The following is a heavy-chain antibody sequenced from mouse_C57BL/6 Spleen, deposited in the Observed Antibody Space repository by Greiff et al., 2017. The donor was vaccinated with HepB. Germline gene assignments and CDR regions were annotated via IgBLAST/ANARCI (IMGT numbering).Heavy chain of an antibody. Sequence: QVQLQESGAELARPGASVKLSCKASGYTFTSYGISWVKQRTGQGLEWIGEIYPRSGNTYYNEKFKGKATLTADKSSSTAYMELRSLTSEDSAVYFCAGIYGNYGAMDYWGQGTSVTVSS. CDR3: AGIYGNYGAMDY. CDR2: IYPRSGNT. CDR1: GYTFTSYG. V-gene: IGHV1-81*01. J-gene: IGHJ4*01. D-gene: IGHD2-1*01.